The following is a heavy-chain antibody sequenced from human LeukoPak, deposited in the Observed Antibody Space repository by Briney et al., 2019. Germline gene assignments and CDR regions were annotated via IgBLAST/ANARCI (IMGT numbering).Heavy chain of an antibody. D-gene: IGHD2-15*01. V-gene: IGHV1-46*01. Sequence: ASVKVSCKASGYTFTRNYINWLRQAPGQGLEWTGMIDPSGGGTAYAQKFQDRVTMTSDTSTSTVYMELNSLRSEDTAVYYCARDCSGRNWARDFDYWGQGTLVTVSS. J-gene: IGHJ4*02. CDR2: IDPSGGGT. CDR1: GYTFTRNY. CDR3: ARDCSGRNWARDFDY.